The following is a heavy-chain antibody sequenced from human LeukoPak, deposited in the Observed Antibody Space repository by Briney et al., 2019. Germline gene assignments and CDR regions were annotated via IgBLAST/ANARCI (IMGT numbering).Heavy chain of an antibody. CDR2: INSDGSST. J-gene: IGHJ4*01. Sequence: PGGSLRLSCAASGFTFSSYWMHWVRQAPGKGLVWVSRINSDGSSTSYADSVKGRFTISRDNAKNTLYLQMNSLRAEDTAVYYCAKGGPRDGYNDFDYWGHGTLVTVSS. V-gene: IGHV3-74*01. D-gene: IGHD5-24*01. CDR3: AKGGPRDGYNDFDY. CDR1: GFTFSSYW.